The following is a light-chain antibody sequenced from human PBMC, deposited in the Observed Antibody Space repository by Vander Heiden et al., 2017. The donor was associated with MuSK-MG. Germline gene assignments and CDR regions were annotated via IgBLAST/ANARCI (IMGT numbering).Light chain of an antibody. CDR3: CSYSGSSTWV. V-gene: IGLV2-23*02. CDR1: SSDVGSFNL. CDR2: EVS. Sequence: QSALTQPASVSGSPGQSITISCHGSSSDVGSFNLVSWYQQHPGNTHKLIISEVSKRTAGVLNRFSGSKSGNTASLTISGRQAEDEADYFCCSYSGSSTWVFGGGTKVTVL. J-gene: IGLJ3*02.